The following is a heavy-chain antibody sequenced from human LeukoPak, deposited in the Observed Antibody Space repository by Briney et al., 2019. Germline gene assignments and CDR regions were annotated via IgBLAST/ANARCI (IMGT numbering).Heavy chain of an antibody. CDR1: GGSFSGYY. J-gene: IGHJ6*02. D-gene: IGHD3-10*01. CDR2: IYYSGST. CDR3: ARPTGSGYYGMDV. V-gene: IGHV4-34*01. Sequence: SETLSLTCAVYGGSFSGYYWSWIRQPPGKGLEWTGSIYYSGSTYYNPSLKSRVTISVDTSKNQFSLKLSSVTAADTAVYYCARPTGSGYYGMDVWGQGTTVTVSS.